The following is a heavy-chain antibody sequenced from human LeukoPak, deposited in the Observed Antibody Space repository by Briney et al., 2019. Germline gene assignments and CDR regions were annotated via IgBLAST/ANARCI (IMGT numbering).Heavy chain of an antibody. J-gene: IGHJ4*02. CDR1: GFTLSSYA. Sequence: GGSLRLSCAASGFTLSSYAMSWVRQAPGKGLEWVSGISGSDGSTHYADSVKGRFTISRESSNNRLFLQLHRLRAEDTAIYYCAKDVVATISEGGYYFDFWGQGTLVTVSS. CDR3: AKDVVATISEGGYYFDF. CDR2: ISGSDGST. D-gene: IGHD5-12*01. V-gene: IGHV3-23*01.